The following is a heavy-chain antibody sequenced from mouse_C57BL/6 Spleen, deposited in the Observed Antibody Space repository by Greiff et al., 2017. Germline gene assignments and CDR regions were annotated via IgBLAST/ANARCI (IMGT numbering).Heavy chain of an antibody. CDR2: IYPGSGNT. V-gene: IGHV1-76*01. D-gene: IGHD2-4*01. Sequence: VQVVESGAELVRPGASVKLSCKASGYTFTDYYINWVKQRPGQGLEWIARIYPGSGNTYYNEKFKGKATLTAEKSSSTAYMQISSLTSEDSAVYFWARGGLRFAYWGQGTLVTVSA. J-gene: IGHJ3*01. CDR1: GYTFTDYY. CDR3: ARGGLRFAY.